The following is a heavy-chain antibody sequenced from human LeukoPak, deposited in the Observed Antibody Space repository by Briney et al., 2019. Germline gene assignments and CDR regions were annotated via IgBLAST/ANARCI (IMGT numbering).Heavy chain of an antibody. J-gene: IGHJ4*02. V-gene: IGHV1-18*01. CDR3: ARVGPYYDILTGYYPLDY. Sequence: AASVKVSCKASGYTFTSYGISWVRQAPGQGLEWMGWISAYNGNTNYAQKLLGRVTMTTDTSTSTAYMELRSLRSDDTAVYYCARVGPYYDILTGYYPLDYWGQGTLVTVSS. D-gene: IGHD3-9*01. CDR2: ISAYNGNT. CDR1: GYTFTSYG.